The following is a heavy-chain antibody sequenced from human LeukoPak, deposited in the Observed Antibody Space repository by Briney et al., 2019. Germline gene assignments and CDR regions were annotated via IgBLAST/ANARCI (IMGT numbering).Heavy chain of an antibody. CDR3: ASGKYYYDDSASLNRASRTALDM. CDR2: IYHSGST. J-gene: IGHJ3*02. D-gene: IGHD3-22*01. CDR1: GGSISSSNW. V-gene: IGHV4-4*02. Sequence: SETLSLTCAVSGGSISSSNWWSWVRQPPGKGLEWIGEIYHSGSTNYNPSLKSRVTISVDKSKNQFSLKLSSVTAADTAVYFCASGKYYYDDSASLNRASRTALDMWAQGTMVIVSS.